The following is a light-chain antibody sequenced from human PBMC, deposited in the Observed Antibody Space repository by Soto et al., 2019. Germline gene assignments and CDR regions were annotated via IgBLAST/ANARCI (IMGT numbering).Light chain of an antibody. CDR1: QSVNRN. Sequence: EIVMTQSPATLSVSPGERATLSCRASQSVNRNLAWYRQKPGQAPRLLISDASTRATGVPARFSGSGSGTEFTLPISSLQSEDSAVYYCQQYNFWPPLTFGGGTKVEIK. CDR2: DAS. CDR3: QQYNFWPPLT. J-gene: IGKJ4*01. V-gene: IGKV3-15*01.